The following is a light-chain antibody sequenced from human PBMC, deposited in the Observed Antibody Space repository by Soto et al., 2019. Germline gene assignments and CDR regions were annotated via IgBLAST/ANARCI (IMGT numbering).Light chain of an antibody. J-gene: IGKJ5*01. V-gene: IGKV3D-15*01. CDR2: GAS. CDR3: QRYKNWPL. Sequence: MMMTQSPATLSVSPGERVTLSCRTSHSVNSHVAWYQQKRGQAPRLLLDGASSRATGITVRFSGSGFGTEFTLTISSLQSEDFAVYYCQRYKNWPLFGQGTRLEIK. CDR1: HSVNSH.